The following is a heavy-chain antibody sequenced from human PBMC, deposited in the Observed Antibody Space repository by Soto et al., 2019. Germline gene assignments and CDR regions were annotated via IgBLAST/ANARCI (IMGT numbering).Heavy chain of an antibody. J-gene: IGHJ4*02. CDR3: ARKPWENAGTTVILYYFDY. CDR2: INHSGST. D-gene: IGHD1-7*01. CDR1: GGSFSGYY. Sequence: SETLSLTCAVYGGSFSGYYWSWIRQPPGKGLEWIGEINHSGSTNYNPSLKSRVTISVDTSKNQFSLKLSSVTAADTAVYYCARKPWENAGTTVILYYFDYWGQGTLVTVSS. V-gene: IGHV4-34*01.